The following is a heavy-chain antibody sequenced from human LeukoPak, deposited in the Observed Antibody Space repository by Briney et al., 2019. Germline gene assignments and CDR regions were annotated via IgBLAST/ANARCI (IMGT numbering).Heavy chain of an antibody. Sequence: GSSVKVSCKASGGTFSSYAISWVRQAPGQGLEWMGRIIPIFGTANYAQKLQGRVTMTTDTSTSTAYMELRSLRSDDTAVYYCARDCYYGSGSYYNACGYWGQGTLVTVSS. J-gene: IGHJ4*02. CDR1: GGTFSSYA. D-gene: IGHD3-10*01. CDR2: IIPIFGTA. V-gene: IGHV1-69*05. CDR3: ARDCYYGSGSYYNACGY.